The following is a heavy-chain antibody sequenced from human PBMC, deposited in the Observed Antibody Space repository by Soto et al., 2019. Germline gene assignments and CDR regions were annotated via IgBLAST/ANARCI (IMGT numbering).Heavy chain of an antibody. CDR2: IFYSGST. D-gene: IGHD6-13*01. CDR3: ARGTPQLVRY. CDR1: GGSISSGEYY. Sequence: PSETLSLTCTVSGGSISSGEYYWSWIRQPPGKGLEWVGYIFYSGSTYYNPSLKGRLIISVDTSKNQFSLKLTSVTAADTAVYYCARGTPQLVRYWGQGTLVTVSS. J-gene: IGHJ4*02. V-gene: IGHV4-30-4*01.